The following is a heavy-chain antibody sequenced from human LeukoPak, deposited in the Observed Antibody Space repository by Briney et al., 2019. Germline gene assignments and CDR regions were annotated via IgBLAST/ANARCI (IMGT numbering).Heavy chain of an antibody. J-gene: IGHJ4*02. CDR1: GYTFTGYY. Sequence: ASVKVSCKASGYTFTGYYMHWVRQAPGQGLEWMGWINPNSGGTNYAQKFQGRVTMTRGTSISTAYMELSRLRSDDTAVYYCAREVFGYYDSSGDYWGQGTLVTVSS. CDR2: INPNSGGT. V-gene: IGHV1-2*02. D-gene: IGHD3-22*01. CDR3: AREVFGYYDSSGDY.